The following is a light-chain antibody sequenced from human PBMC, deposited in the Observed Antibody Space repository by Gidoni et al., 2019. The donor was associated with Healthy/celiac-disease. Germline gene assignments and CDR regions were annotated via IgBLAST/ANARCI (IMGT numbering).Light chain of an antibody. CDR1: QSVSSY. CDR2: DAS. J-gene: IGKJ2*01. CDR3: QQRSNGPRT. V-gene: IGKV3-11*01. Sequence: EIVLTQSPATLSLSPGERATLSCRASQSVSSYLAWYQQKPGQAPRLLIYDASNRATGSPARCSGSGSGTDFTLTISSREPEDFAVYYCQQRSNGPRTFXQXTKLEIK.